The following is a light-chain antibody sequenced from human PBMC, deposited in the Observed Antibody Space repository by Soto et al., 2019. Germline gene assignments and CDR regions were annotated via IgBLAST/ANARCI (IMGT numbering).Light chain of an antibody. J-gene: IGKJ1*01. CDR2: STS. V-gene: IGKV3-20*01. CDR1: QSVNSNY. CDR3: QQYDKSPWT. Sequence: EIVLTQSPGTLPLSPGEGATLSCRASQSVNSNYLAWFQQKPGQAPRLLIYSTSNRATGIPDRFSGSGSGTDFTLTISRLEPEDFVVYYCQQYDKSPWTFGQGTKVEIK.